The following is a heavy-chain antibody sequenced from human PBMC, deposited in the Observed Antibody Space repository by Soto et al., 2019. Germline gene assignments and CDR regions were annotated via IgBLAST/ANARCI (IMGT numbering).Heavy chain of an antibody. CDR1: CYTFPSYG. CDR3: ATERAPGIAAAGTVWLDP. D-gene: IGHD6-13*01. J-gene: IGHJ5*02. CDR2: ISAYNGNT. V-gene: IGHV1-18*04. Sequence: QVQLVQSGAEVKKPAASVKVSFKASCYTFPSYGISWVRQAPGQGLEWMGWISAYNGNTNYAQRLQGRVTMTTDTSTSTAYMALRFLTADETAVDYCATERAPGIAAAGTVWLDPWGQGTLVTVSS.